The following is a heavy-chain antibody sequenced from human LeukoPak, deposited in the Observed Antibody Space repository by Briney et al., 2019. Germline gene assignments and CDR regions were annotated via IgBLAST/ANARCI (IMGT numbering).Heavy chain of an antibody. CDR3: ARDYGWSIAN. D-gene: IGHD3-10*01. J-gene: IGHJ4*02. CDR2: IKYDGSEQ. Sequence: PGGFLRLSCTSSGFIFSSHWMNWVRQAPGKGPEWVANIKYDGSEQYYVDSVKGRFSISRDNTKNLLYLQMNSLRVEDMAVYYCARDYGWSIANWGQGTLVTVSS. CDR1: GFIFSSHW. V-gene: IGHV3-7*03.